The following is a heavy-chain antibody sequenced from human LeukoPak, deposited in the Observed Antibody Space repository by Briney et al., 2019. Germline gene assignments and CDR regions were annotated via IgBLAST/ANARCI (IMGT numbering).Heavy chain of an antibody. CDR1: GHTFSSYA. Sequence: PGRSLRLSCASSGHTFSSYAMHWVRQAPAKGLESVAVISYDGSNKYYADSVKGRFTISRDNSKNTLYLQMNSLRAEDTAVYYCARDDCSGGSCYLVRGMDVWGQGTTVTVSS. CDR3: ARDDCSGGSCYLVRGMDV. CDR2: ISYDGSNK. V-gene: IGHV3-30-3*01. D-gene: IGHD2-15*01. J-gene: IGHJ6*02.